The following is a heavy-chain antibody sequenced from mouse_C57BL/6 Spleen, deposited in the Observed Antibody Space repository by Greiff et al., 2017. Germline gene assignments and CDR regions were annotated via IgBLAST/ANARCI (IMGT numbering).Heavy chain of an antibody. CDR1: GFTFSSYA. CDR3: TRDSLYDYDGGPFDY. Sequence: EVQLQQSGEGLVKPGGSLKLSCAASGFTFSSYAMSWVRQTPEKRLEWVAYISSGGDYIYYADTVKGRFTISRDNARNTLYLQMSSLKSEDTAMYYCTRDSLYDYDGGPFDYWGQGTTLTVSS. V-gene: IGHV5-9-1*02. J-gene: IGHJ2*01. CDR2: ISSGGDYI. D-gene: IGHD2-4*01.